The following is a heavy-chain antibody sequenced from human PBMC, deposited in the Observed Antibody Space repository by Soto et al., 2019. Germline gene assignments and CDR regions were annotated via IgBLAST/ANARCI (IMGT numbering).Heavy chain of an antibody. D-gene: IGHD1-26*01. Sequence: PGESWKISCKLSGYSVTSYWISWVRQMPGKGLEWMGRIDPSYSYTNYSPSFQGHVTISADKYISTAYLQWSSLKASDTAMYYCASYNRFGIVGITNWGQETMVPVSS. CDR1: GYSVTSYW. J-gene: IGHJ4*02. CDR3: ASYNRFGIVGITN. CDR2: IDPSYSYT. V-gene: IGHV5-10-1*01.